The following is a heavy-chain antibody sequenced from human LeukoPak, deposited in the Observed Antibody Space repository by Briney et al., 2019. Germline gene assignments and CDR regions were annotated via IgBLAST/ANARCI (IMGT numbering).Heavy chain of an antibody. D-gene: IGHD5-12*01. Sequence: ASVTVSCKASGYTFTSYDINWVRQATGQGLEWMGWMNPNSGNTGYAQKFQGRVTMTRNTSISTAYMELSSLRSEDTAVYYCARGDIVATTAFDYWGQGTLVTVSS. V-gene: IGHV1-8*01. CDR1: GYTFTSYD. J-gene: IGHJ4*02. CDR3: ARGDIVATTAFDY. CDR2: MNPNSGNT.